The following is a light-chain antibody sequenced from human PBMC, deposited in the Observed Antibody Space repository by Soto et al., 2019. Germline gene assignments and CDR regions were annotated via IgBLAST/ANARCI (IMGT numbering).Light chain of an antibody. CDR3: QQYNNWPFT. CDR1: QSVSSN. Sequence: EIVMTQSPATLSVSPGERATLSCRASQSVSSNLAWYQQKPGQAPRLLIYGASTRATGIPARSGGSGSGTEFTLTISSLQSEDFAVYYCQQYNNWPFTFGPGTKVDIK. CDR2: GAS. J-gene: IGKJ3*01. V-gene: IGKV3-15*01.